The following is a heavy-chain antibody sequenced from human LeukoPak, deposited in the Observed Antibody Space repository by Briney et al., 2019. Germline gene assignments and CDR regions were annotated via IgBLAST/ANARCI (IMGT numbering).Heavy chain of an antibody. CDR1: GFTFSSYW. J-gene: IGHJ4*02. Sequence: GGSLRLSCAASGFTFSSYWMNWARQAPGKGLEWVGRIKSKTDGGTTDYAAPVKGRFTISRDDSKNTLYLQMNSLRAEDTAVYYCVSGSLQSGYNFDYWGQGALVTVSS. CDR3: VSGSLQSGYNFDY. CDR2: IKSKTDGGTT. V-gene: IGHV3-15*05. D-gene: IGHD3-3*01.